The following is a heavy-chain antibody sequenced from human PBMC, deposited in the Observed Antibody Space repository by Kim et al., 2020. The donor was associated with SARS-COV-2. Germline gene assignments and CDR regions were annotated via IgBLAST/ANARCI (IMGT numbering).Heavy chain of an antibody. Sequence: GGSLRLSCAASGFTFDDFGMGWVRQLPGNGLEWVSGISWNGGGTYYAESLKGRFTISRDNAKNSLHLEMNSLRVEDTALYHCVRVWNDSYGYQYGWFDPWGQGTLVIVSS. CDR3: VRVWNDSYGYQYGWFDP. J-gene: IGHJ5*02. CDR2: ISWNGGGT. CDR1: GFTFDDFG. D-gene: IGHD3-22*01. V-gene: IGHV3-20*01.